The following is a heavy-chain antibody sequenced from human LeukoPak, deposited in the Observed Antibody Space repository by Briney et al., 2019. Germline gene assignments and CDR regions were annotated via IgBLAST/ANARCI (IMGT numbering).Heavy chain of an antibody. V-gene: IGHV6-1*01. CDR2: TYYRSKWYN. Sequence: SQTLSLTCAISGDSVSSTSATWNWIRQSPSRGLDWLGRTYYRSKWYNEYAVSVIGRITINPDTSKNQYSLQLNSVTPEDTAVYYCARRYCSGGSCPFDYWGQGTLVTVSS. D-gene: IGHD2-15*01. CDR3: ARRYCSGGSCPFDY. J-gene: IGHJ4*02. CDR1: GDSVSSTSAT.